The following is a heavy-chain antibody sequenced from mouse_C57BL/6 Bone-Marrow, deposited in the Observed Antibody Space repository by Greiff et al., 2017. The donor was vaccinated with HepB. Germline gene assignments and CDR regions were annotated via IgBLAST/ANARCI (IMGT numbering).Heavy chain of an antibody. CDR3: TTVVATNFDY. J-gene: IGHJ2*01. CDR1: GFNIKDDY. D-gene: IGHD1-1*01. Sequence: VQLQQSGAELVRPGASVKLSCTASGFNIKDDYMHWVKQRPEQGLEWIGWIDPENGDTEYASKFQGKATITADTSSNTAYLQLSSLTSEDTAVYYCTTVVATNFDYWGQGTTLTVSS. V-gene: IGHV14-4*01. CDR2: IDPENGDT.